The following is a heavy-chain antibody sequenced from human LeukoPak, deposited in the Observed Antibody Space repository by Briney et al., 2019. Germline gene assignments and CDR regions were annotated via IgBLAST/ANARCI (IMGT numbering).Heavy chain of an antibody. CDR2: ISSSGGNT. CDR3: AKGGSDYDDHGYSFDY. D-gene: IGHD1-26*01. Sequence: GGSLRLSCAASGFKFSDHYIDWVRQAPGKGLEWVSAISSSGGNTYYADSVKGRFTISRDNSKNTLYLQMNSLRAEDTAVYYCAKGGSDYDDHGYSFDYWGQGALVTVSS. CDR1: GFKFSDHY. J-gene: IGHJ4*02. V-gene: IGHV3-23*01.